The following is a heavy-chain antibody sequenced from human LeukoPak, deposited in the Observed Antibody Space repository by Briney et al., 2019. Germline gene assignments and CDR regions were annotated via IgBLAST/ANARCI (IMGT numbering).Heavy chain of an antibody. Sequence: PSQTLSLTCTVSGGSISSGGYYWSWIRQPPGKGLEWIGYIYHSGSTYYNPSLKSRVTISVDRSKNQFSLKLSSVTAADTAVYYCASMMLYQLLPGHRGGYYFDYWGQGTLVTVSS. CDR2: IYHSGST. V-gene: IGHV4-30-2*01. D-gene: IGHD2-2*01. CDR1: GGSISSGGYY. CDR3: ASMMLYQLLPGHRGGYYFDY. J-gene: IGHJ4*02.